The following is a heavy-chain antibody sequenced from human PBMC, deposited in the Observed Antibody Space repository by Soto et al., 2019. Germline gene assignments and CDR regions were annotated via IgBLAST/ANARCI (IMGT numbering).Heavy chain of an antibody. D-gene: IGHD4-17*01. CDR1: GFTVSRNY. J-gene: IGHJ2*01. CDR2: IYSGGST. Sequence: EVQLVESGGGLIQPGGSLRLSCAASGFTVSRNYMSWVRQAPGKGLEWVSVIYSGGSTYYADSVKGRFTISRDNSKNTLYLQMNSLRAEDTAVYYCARLATVVTVYWYFDLWGRGTLVTVSS. V-gene: IGHV3-53*01. CDR3: ARLATVVTVYWYFDL.